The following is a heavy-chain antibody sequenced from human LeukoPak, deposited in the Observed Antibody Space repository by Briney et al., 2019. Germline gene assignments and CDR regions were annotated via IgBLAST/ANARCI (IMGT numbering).Heavy chain of an antibody. V-gene: IGHV3-23*01. Sequence: GSLRLSCAASGFTFSKFPMGWVRQAPGRGLEWVSAISASGDVTFYADSLRGRFTISRDNAKNTVYLHLNSLRVEDTAVYYCVRGALYMYYFDYWGQGTLVTVSS. CDR3: VRGALYMYYFDY. J-gene: IGHJ4*02. D-gene: IGHD3-10*01. CDR1: GFTFSKFP. CDR2: ISASGDVT.